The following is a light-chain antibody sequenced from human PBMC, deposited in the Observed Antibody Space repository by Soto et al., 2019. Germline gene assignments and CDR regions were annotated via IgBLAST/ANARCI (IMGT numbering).Light chain of an antibody. J-gene: IGKJ5*01. V-gene: IGKV3-20*01. Sequence: EIVLTQSPGTLSLSPGERATLSCRASQSVSSTYLAWYQQKPGQAPRLLIYGASTRATGIPDRFSGSGSGTDFTLTISRLEPEDFAVYSCHQYGTSPRTFGQGTRLEIK. CDR1: QSVSSTY. CDR3: HQYGTSPRT. CDR2: GAS.